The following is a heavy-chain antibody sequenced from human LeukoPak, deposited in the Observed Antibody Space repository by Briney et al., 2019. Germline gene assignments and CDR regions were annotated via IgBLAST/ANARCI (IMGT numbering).Heavy chain of an antibody. Sequence: ASETLSLTCTVSGGSISSSSYYWGWIRQPPGKGLEWIGSIYYSGSTYYNPSLKSRVTISVDTSKSQFSLKLSSVTAADTAVYYCARDRAAVAQIDYWGQGTLVTVSS. CDR3: ARDRAAVAQIDY. CDR1: GGSISSSSYY. J-gene: IGHJ4*02. V-gene: IGHV4-39*07. D-gene: IGHD6-19*01. CDR2: IYYSGST.